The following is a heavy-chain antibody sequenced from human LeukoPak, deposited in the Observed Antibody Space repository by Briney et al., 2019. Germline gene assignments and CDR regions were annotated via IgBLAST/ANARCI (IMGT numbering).Heavy chain of an antibody. CDR1: GFTFSTSW. CDR3: ARGDYYDRRFDN. Sequence: GGSLRLSCSASGFTFSTSWMDWVRQARGKGLEWVAHIKQDGSEEHYVHSVKGRFTISRDNAKNSLYLPLNSLRAEDTAVYYCARGDYYDRRFDNWGQGTLVTVSS. CDR2: IKQDGSEE. D-gene: IGHD3-22*01. J-gene: IGHJ4*02. V-gene: IGHV3-7*02.